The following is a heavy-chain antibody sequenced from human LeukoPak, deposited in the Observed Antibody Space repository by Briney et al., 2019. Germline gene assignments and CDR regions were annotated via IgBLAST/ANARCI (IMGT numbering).Heavy chain of an antibody. D-gene: IGHD6-19*01. CDR3: AREGSSGYYYYMDV. V-gene: IGHV3-53*01. CDR1: GFTVSSNY. J-gene: IGHJ6*03. CDR2: IYSGGTT. Sequence: PGGSLRLSCAASGFTVSSNYMSWVRQAPGKGLEWGAGIYSGGTTYYAASVKGRFTISRDNSKNTLFLQMNSLRAEDTAVYFCAREGSSGYYYYMDVWGKGTTVTISS.